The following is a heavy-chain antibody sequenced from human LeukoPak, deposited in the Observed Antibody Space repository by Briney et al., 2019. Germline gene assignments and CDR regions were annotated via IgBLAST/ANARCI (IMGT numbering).Heavy chain of an antibody. J-gene: IGHJ6*03. CDR1: GGSISSYY. CDR2: IYTSGST. Sequence: SETLSLTCTVSGGSISSYYWSWIRQPAGKGLEWIGRIYTSGSTNYNPSLKSRVTMSVDTSKNQFSLKLSSVTAADTAVYYCARDRSGGDSGSYSTYYYMDVWGKGTTVTISS. D-gene: IGHD1-26*01. V-gene: IGHV4-4*07. CDR3: ARDRSGGDSGSYSTYYYMDV.